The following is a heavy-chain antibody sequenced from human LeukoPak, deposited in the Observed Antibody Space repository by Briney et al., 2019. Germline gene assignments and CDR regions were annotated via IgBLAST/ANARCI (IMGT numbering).Heavy chain of an antibody. CDR1: GVTFSSYV. Sequence: GGSLRLSCEASGVTFSSYVMSWVRQAPGKGPEWVSGISGSGGGTYYADSVKGRFTISRDNSKNTLYLQMNSLRAEDTAVYYCAKISTTYGDFDYFDYWGQGTLVTVSS. CDR2: ISGSGGGT. D-gene: IGHD4-17*01. J-gene: IGHJ4*02. V-gene: IGHV3-23*01. CDR3: AKISTTYGDFDYFDY.